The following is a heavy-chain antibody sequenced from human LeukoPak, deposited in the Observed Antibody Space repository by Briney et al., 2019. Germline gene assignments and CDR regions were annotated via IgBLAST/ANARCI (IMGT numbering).Heavy chain of an antibody. CDR3: ANWRDIWSGYGFDS. V-gene: IGHV3-23*01. CDR2: ISGSGAAT. Sequence: GRSLRLSCAASGFVFSNYAMTWVRQAPGKGLDWVSSISGSGAATYYADSVKGRFIISRDNSKNSVFLQMNRLRGEDTAVYYCANWRDIWSGYGFDSWGQGTLVTVSS. D-gene: IGHD3-3*01. CDR1: GFVFSNYA. J-gene: IGHJ4*02.